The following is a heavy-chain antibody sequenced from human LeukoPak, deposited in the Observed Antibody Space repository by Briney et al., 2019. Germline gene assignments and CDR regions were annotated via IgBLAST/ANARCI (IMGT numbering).Heavy chain of an antibody. J-gene: IGHJ4*02. D-gene: IGHD3-10*01. V-gene: IGHV3-48*03. CDR1: GFTFSSYE. CDR2: ISSSGSTK. Sequence: PGGSLRLSCAASGFTFSSYEMKWVRQAPGRGLEWVSDISSSGSTKSYADSVKGRFTISRDNAKNSLYLQMNSLRAEDTAVYYCADWGGRWGQGTLVTVSS. CDR3: ADWGGR.